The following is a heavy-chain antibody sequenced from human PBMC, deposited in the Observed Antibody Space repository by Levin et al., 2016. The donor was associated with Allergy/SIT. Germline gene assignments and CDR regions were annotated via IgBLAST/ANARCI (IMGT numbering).Heavy chain of an antibody. CDR3: ARGYYYDSSGYLPGAWGMDV. J-gene: IGHJ6*02. CDR2: INPNSGGT. D-gene: IGHD3-22*01. V-gene: IGHV1-2*04. Sequence: ASVKVSCKASGYTFTGYYMHWVRQAPGQGLEWMGWINPNSGGTNYAQKFQGWVTMTRDTSISTAYMELSRLRSDDTAVYYCARGYYYDSSGYLPGAWGMDVWGQGTTVTVSS. CDR1: GYTFTGYY.